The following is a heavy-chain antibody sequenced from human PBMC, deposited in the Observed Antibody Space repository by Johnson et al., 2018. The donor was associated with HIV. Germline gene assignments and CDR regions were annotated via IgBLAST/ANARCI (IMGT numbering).Heavy chain of an antibody. CDR3: LSPWLVRNACDI. CDR2: ISYDGSNK. CDR1: GFTFSSYA. V-gene: IGHV3-30*04. J-gene: IGHJ3*02. Sequence: QVQLVESGGGVVQPGRSLRLSCAASGFTFSSYAMHWVRQAPGKGLEWVAVISYDGSNKYYADSVKGRFTISRDNSKNTLYLQMNSLRAEDTAVYYCLSPWLVRNACDIWGQGTMVTVSS. D-gene: IGHD6-19*01.